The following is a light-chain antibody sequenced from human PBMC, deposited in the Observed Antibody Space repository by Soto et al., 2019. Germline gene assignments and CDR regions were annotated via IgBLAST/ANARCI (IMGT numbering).Light chain of an antibody. CDR1: QTVSSS. CDR3: QQRTNWPPIT. CDR2: DAS. V-gene: IGKV3-11*01. J-gene: IGKJ5*01. Sequence: PGERSTLSCRASQTVSSSLAWYQQKPGQAPRLLIYDASNRATGIPARFSGSGSDTDFTLTISSLEPEDFGVYYCQQRTNWPPITFGQGTRLEIK.